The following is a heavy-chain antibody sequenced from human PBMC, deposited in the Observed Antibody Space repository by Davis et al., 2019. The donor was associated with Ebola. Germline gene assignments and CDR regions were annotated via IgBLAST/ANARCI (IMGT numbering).Heavy chain of an antibody. D-gene: IGHD2-8*02. V-gene: IGHV5-51*01. CDR3: ASLRRTITGMDDAFDI. CDR2: LYTADPDT. J-gene: IGHJ3*02. Sequence: GESLITSRKYSGNSFASHWIGGARQLHGKGREWRGILYTADPDTRYSPSFRGQGTISADKSIKTAFLQWSSLKASDTAMYYCASLRRTITGMDDAFDIWGQGTMVTVSS. CDR1: GNSFASHW.